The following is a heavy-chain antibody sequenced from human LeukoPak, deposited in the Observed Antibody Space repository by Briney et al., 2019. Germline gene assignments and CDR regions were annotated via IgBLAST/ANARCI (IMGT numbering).Heavy chain of an antibody. D-gene: IGHD6-19*01. CDR1: GFSVSSKY. CDR2: IYSGGTT. CDR3: TKLKGWYGDGYFDY. V-gene: IGHV3-53*01. J-gene: IGHJ4*02. Sequence: GGSLRLSCAASGFSVSSKYMSWVRQPAGKGLEWVSAIYSGGTTFYADSVKGRFTISRDNSKNTLYLQMNSLRPDDTAVYYCTKLKGWYGDGYFDYWGPGILVTVSS.